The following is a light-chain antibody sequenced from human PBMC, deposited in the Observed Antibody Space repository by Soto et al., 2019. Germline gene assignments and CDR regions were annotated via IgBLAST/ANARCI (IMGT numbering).Light chain of an antibody. V-gene: IGKV3-15*01. CDR3: QQYNNWPPIT. J-gene: IGKJ5*01. CDR1: QSVRSK. CDR2: GAS. Sequence: EVVMTQSPDTLSVSPGETVTLSCRASQSVRSKLAWYQQKPGQAPRLFIYGASTRATGIPARFSGSRSGTEFTLTISSLQSEDFAIYYCQQYNNWPPITFGPGTRLEIK.